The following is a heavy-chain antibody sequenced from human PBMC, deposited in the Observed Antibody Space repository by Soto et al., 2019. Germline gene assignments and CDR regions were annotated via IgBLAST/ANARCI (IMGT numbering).Heavy chain of an antibody. D-gene: IGHD6-6*01. CDR2: IDPSDSYT. CDR1: GYSFTSYW. J-gene: IGHJ4*02. CDR3: ARTRSEAAPAY. Sequence: DSLTISCKGSGYSFTSYWISLVRQMPGKGLEWMGRIDPSDSYTNYSPSFQGHVTISADKSISTAYLQWSSLKASDTAMYYCARTRSEAAPAYWGQGTLVTVSS. V-gene: IGHV5-10-1*01.